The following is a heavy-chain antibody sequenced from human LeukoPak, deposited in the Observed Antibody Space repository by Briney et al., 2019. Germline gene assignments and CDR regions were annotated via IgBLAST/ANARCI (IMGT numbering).Heavy chain of an antibody. Sequence: PGGSLRLSCEGSGFSFSSYWMTWVRQSPGKGPEWVANIKQDESERYTLDSVKGRFTISRDNAKNSVYLHMNSLRAEDTALYYCARLSAYYYGSFFYYYMDVWGKGTTVTISS. CDR2: IKQDESER. D-gene: IGHD3-10*01. J-gene: IGHJ6*03. CDR1: GFSFSSYW. CDR3: ARLSAYYYGSFFYYYMDV. V-gene: IGHV3-7*01.